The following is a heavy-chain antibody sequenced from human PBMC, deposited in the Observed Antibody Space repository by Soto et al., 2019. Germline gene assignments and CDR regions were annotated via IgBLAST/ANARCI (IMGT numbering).Heavy chain of an antibody. D-gene: IGHD3-3*01. CDR3: ARDQGKRVLRFLEWSSQYYYGMDV. CDR1: GYTFTSYY. CDR2: INPSGGST. Sequence: GASVKVSCKASGYTFTSYYMHWVRQAPGQGLEWRGIINPSGGSTSYAQKFQGRVTMTRDTSTSTVYMELSSLRSEDTAVYYCARDQGKRVLRFLEWSSQYYYGMDVWGQGTTVTVSS. J-gene: IGHJ6*02. V-gene: IGHV1-46*01.